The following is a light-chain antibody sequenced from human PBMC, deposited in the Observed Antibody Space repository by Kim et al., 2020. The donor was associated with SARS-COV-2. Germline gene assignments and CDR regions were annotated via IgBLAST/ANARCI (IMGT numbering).Light chain of an antibody. V-gene: IGLV3-19*01. CDR3: NSRDSNDNVV. J-gene: IGLJ2*01. CDR1: SLRSYY. CDR2: GKN. Sequence: SSELTQDPAVSVALGQTVRITCQGDSLRSYYATWYQQKPGQAPILVIYGKNNRPSGIPDRFSGSSSGNTASLTITGTQAGDEADYYCNSRDSNDNVVCGGGTQRTV.